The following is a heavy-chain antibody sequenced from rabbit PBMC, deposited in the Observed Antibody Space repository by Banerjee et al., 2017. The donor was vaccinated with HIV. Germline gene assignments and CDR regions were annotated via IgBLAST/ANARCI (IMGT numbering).Heavy chain of an antibody. V-gene: IGHV1S45*01. CDR3: ARDPYANVGRNL. J-gene: IGHJ4*01. CDR1: GFTLSSYW. Sequence: QEQLVESGGDLVKPGASLTLTCTASGFTLSSYWMCWVRQAPGKGLEWIACIYTPNDDTYYATWVNGRFSISKTSSTTVTLQMTSLTAADTATYFCARDPYANVGRNLWGQGTLVTVS. D-gene: IGHD6-1*01. CDR2: IYTPNDDT.